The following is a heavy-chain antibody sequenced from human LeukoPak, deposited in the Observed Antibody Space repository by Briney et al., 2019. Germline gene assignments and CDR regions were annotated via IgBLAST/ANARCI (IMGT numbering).Heavy chain of an antibody. CDR1: GYTFTSYA. Sequence: ASVKVSCKASGYTFTSYAMHWVRQAPGQRLEWMGWINAGNGNTKYSQKFQGRVTITRDTSASTAYMELRSLRSDDTAVYYCARDRPGYLGYYYYGMDVWGQGTTVTVSS. CDR2: INAGNGNT. D-gene: IGHD5-18*01. CDR3: ARDRPGYLGYYYYGMDV. V-gene: IGHV1-3*01. J-gene: IGHJ6*02.